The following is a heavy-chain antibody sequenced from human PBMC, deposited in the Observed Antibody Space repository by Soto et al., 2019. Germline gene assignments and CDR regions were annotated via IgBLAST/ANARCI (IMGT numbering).Heavy chain of an antibody. CDR3: ARTYYYDSSGYYFNAFDI. V-gene: IGHV4-30-2*01. Sequence: QLQLQESGSGLVKPSQTLSLTCAVSGGSISSGGYSWSWIRQPPGKGLERIGYIYHSGSTYYNPSLKSRVTISVDRSKNQFSLKLSSVTAADTAVYYCARTYYYDSSGYYFNAFDIWGQGTMVTVSS. CDR1: GGSISSGGYS. D-gene: IGHD3-22*01. CDR2: IYHSGST. J-gene: IGHJ3*02.